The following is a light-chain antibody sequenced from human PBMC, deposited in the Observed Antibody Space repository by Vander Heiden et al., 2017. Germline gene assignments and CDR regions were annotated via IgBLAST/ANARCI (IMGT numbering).Light chain of an antibody. CDR2: AAS. CDR3: HQSYSTPSS. V-gene: IGKV1-39*01. CDR1: QSISSY. J-gene: IGKJ2*03. Sequence: DIQMTQSPSSLSASVGDRVTITCRASQSISSYLNWYQQKPGKAPKLLIYAASSLQSGVPSRFRRRGSGTDFTLTIRRLQPEDFATYYCHQSYSTPSSFGQGTRLEIK.